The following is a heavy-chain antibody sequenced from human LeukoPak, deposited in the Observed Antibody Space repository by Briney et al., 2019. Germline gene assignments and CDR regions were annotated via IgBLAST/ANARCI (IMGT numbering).Heavy chain of an antibody. CDR3: AKDVGEGREQLAIDAFDI. CDR2: IRRDSSRI. CDR1: GFTFGDYC. J-gene: IGHJ3*02. V-gene: IGHV3-9*03. Sequence: GGSLRLSCAASGFTFGDYCMHWVRQAPGKGLEWVAGIRRDSSRIGYADSVKGRFTISRDNAKNSLYLQVNSLRAEDMALYYCAKDVGEGREQLAIDAFDIWGQGTMVTVSS. D-gene: IGHD6-6*01.